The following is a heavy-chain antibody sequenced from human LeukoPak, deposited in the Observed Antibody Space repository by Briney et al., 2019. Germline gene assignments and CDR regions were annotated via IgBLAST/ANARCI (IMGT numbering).Heavy chain of an antibody. D-gene: IGHD3-3*01. V-gene: IGHV3-23*01. CDR2: LIGSSGST. Sequence: GGSLRLSCAASGFTFSTSPMNWVRQAPGKGLEWVSVLIGSSGSTDYADSVKGRFTISRDNSKNTLYLQMNSLRAEDTAVYYCAKDRLRFLEEPNWFDPWGQGTLVTVSS. CDR3: AKDRLRFLEEPNWFDP. J-gene: IGHJ5*02. CDR1: GFTFSTSP.